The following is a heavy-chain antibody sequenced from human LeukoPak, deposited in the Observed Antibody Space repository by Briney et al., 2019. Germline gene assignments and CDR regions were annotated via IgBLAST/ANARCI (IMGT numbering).Heavy chain of an antibody. J-gene: IGHJ4*02. D-gene: IGHD4-11*01. CDR3: ARGSRWRYSKALDY. CDR1: GVSFSGYY. Sequence: SETLSLTCAVYGVSFSGYYWSWLRQPPGKGLEWIGEINHSGSTNYNPSLKSRVNISVDPFKNQFSLKLSSVTAADTAVYYCARGSRWRYSKALDYWCQGTLVTVSS. V-gene: IGHV4-34*01. CDR2: INHSGST.